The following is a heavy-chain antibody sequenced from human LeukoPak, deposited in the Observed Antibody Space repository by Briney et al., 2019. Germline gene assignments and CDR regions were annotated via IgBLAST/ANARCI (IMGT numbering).Heavy chain of an antibody. D-gene: IGHD2-2*01. Sequence: ASVKVSCKASGYTFTSYGISWVRQAPGQGLEWMGIINPSGGSTSYAQKFQGRVTMTRDTSTSTVYMELSSLRSEDTAVYYCARSSVDYFDYWGQGTLVTVSS. CDR1: GYTFTSYG. CDR2: INPSGGST. V-gene: IGHV1-46*01. CDR3: ARSSVDYFDY. J-gene: IGHJ4*02.